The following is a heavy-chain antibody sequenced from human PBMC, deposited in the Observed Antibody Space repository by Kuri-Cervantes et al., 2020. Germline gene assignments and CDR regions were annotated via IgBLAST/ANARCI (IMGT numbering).Heavy chain of an antibody. CDR2: ISGSGGST. V-gene: IGHV3-23*01. CDR1: GFTFSSYA. Sequence: GESLKISCAASGFTFSSYAMSWVRQAPGKGLEWVSAISGSGGSTYYADSVKGRFTISRDNSKNTLYLQMNSLRAEDTAVYYRARGSRYSSSWYGSWGQGTLVTVSS. J-gene: IGHJ5*01. CDR3: ARGSRYSSSWYGS. D-gene: IGHD6-13*01.